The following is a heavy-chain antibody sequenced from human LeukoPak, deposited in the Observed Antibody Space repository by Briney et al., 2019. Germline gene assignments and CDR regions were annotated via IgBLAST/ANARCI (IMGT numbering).Heavy chain of an antibody. J-gene: IGHJ4*02. CDR1: GYXFTGYY. D-gene: IGHD3-22*01. V-gene: IGHV1-2*02. CDR2: INPSSGGT. Sequence: ASVKVSCKSSGYXFTGYYVRWVRKAPGQGLEWMGWINPSSGGTNYAQNLQGRVTMTRDTSVSTAYMELRSLRSDDAAVYYCARTNYYDSSGYFLGYWGQGTLVTVSS. CDR3: ARTNYYDSSGYFLGY.